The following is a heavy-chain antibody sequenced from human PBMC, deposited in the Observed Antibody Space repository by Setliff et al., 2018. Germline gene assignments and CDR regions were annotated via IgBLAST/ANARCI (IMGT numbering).Heavy chain of an antibody. CDR3: ARGGSTIASRPDLVYFDS. D-gene: IGHD6-6*01. CDR1: GYTFISYG. Sequence: ASVKVSCKTSGYTFISYGINWVRQAPGQGLEWMGWISAYAQKFQGRVTMTTDTSTDTAYMELSSLRSEDTAVYYCARGGSTIASRPDLVYFDSWGRGALVTVSS. J-gene: IGHJ4*02. V-gene: IGHV1-18*01. CDR2: ISA.